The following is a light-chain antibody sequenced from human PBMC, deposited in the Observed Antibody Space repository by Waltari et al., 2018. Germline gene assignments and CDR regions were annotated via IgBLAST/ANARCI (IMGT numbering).Light chain of an antibody. CDR2: DES. CDR1: NFGSKS. J-gene: IGLJ2*01. CDR3: QVWDNSSDHVV. Sequence: SNVLTQPPSVSVAPGKTATITCGGDNFGSKSSHWYQQNPGQAPVLVIYDESDRPSGIPERFSGSRSGSTATLTISGVEAGDEADYYCQVWDNSSDHVVFGGGTKLTVL. V-gene: IGLV3-21*04.